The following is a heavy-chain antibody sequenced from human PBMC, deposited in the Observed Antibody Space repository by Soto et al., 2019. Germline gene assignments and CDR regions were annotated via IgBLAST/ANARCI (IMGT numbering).Heavy chain of an antibody. CDR2: IIPIFGTA. Sequence: GASVKVSCKASGGTFSSYAISWVRQAPGQGLELMGGIIPIFGTANYAQKFQGRVTITADESTSTAYMELSSLRSEDTAVYYCAREDPADLLQHWGQGTLVTVSS. CDR1: GGTFSSYA. CDR3: AREDPADLLQH. J-gene: IGHJ1*01. V-gene: IGHV1-69*13.